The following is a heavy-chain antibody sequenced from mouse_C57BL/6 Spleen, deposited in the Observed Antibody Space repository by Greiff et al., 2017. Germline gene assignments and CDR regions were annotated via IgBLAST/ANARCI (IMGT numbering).Heavy chain of an antibody. V-gene: IGHV1-82*01. CDR3: ASTTVVATKGWFAY. Sequence: VQLQQSGPELVKPGASVKISCKASGYAFSSSWMNWVKQRPGKGLEWIGRIYPGDGDTNYNGKFKGKATLTADKSSSTAYMQLSSLTSEDSAVYFCASTTVVATKGWFAYWGQGTLVTVSA. D-gene: IGHD1-1*01. J-gene: IGHJ3*01. CDR1: GYAFSSSW. CDR2: IYPGDGDT.